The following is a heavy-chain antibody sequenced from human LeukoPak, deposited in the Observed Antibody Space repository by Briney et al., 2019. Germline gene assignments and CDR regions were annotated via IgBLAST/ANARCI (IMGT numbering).Heavy chain of an antibody. Sequence: PGGSLRLSCAASGFTLSDYYMSWIRQAPGKGLEWVSFISKDGRSMAYADSVKGRFTISRDNAKNSLYLKMNSLTADDTAVYFCARVRGSYSSDYWGQGTLVTVSS. D-gene: IGHD5-12*01. J-gene: IGHJ4*02. V-gene: IGHV3-11*01. CDR3: ARVRGSYSSDY. CDR1: GFTLSDYY. CDR2: ISKDGRSM.